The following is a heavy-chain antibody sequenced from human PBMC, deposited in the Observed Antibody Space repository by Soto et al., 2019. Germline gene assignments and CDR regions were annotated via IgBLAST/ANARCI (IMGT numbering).Heavy chain of an antibody. CDR2: IDPSDSYT. J-gene: IGHJ6*02. D-gene: IGHD2-2*01. V-gene: IGHV5-10-1*01. CDR1: GYSFTSYW. Sequence: GESLKISCNGSGYSFTSYWISWVRQMPWKGLEWMGRIDPSDSYTNYSPSFQGHVTISADKSISTAYLQWSSLKASDTAMYYCARQYTGYQLPTGYYYGMDVWGQGTTVTVSS. CDR3: ARQYTGYQLPTGYYYGMDV.